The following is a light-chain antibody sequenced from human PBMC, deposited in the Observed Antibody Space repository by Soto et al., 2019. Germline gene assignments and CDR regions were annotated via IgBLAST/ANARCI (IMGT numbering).Light chain of an antibody. CDR1: QTISSW. Sequence: DIQMTQSPSTLSGSVGARVTITCRASQTISSWLAWYQQKPGKAPKLLIYKATTLKSGVPSRFSGSGAGTEFTLTISSLQPDDFGTYYCQHYNSYSAACGQGTKVELK. CDR3: QHYNSYSAA. CDR2: KAT. V-gene: IGKV1-5*03. J-gene: IGKJ1*01.